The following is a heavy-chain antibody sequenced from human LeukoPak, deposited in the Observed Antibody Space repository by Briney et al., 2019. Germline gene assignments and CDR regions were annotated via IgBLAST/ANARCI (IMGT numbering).Heavy chain of an antibody. D-gene: IGHD6-19*01. CDR3: AKDGSGWYREADY. CDR2: ISGSGGST. V-gene: IGHV3-23*01. J-gene: IGHJ4*02. Sequence: CXASGFTFSSYGMSWVRQAQGKGMEWVSAISGSGGSTYYADSVKGRFTIYRDNSKNTMYLKMNRLRAEDTAVYYXAKDGSGWYREADYWGQGTLVTVSS. CDR1: GFTFSSYG.